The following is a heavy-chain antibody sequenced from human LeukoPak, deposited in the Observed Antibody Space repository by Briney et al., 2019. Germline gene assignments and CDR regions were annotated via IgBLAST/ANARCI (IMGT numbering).Heavy chain of an antibody. V-gene: IGHV3-23*01. D-gene: IGHD6-19*01. CDR3: AKPPVSYSSGWSNFDY. CDR2: ISGSGGST. CDR1: GFTFSSYA. J-gene: IGHJ4*02. Sequence: PGGSLRLSCAASGFTFSSYAMSWVRQAPGKGLEWVSAISGSGGSTYYADSVKGRFTISRDNSKNTLYLQMNSLRAEDTAVYYCAKPPVSYSSGWSNFDYWGQGTLVAVSS.